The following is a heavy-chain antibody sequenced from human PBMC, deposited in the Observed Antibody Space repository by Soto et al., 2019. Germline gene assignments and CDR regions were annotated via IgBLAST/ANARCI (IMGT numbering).Heavy chain of an antibody. D-gene: IGHD3-10*01. CDR2: IIPMLGMS. V-gene: IGHV1-69*02. Sequence: QVHLVQSGAEVKKPGSSVKVSCKASGDTFDSYTINWVREAPGQRLEWMGRIIPMLGMSNYALKFQGRVTSTADKTTTTVYMHLSSLRSDDKAVYYCARGYGSGSRAFDYWGQGTLLTVSS. J-gene: IGHJ4*02. CDR1: GDTFDSYT. CDR3: ARGYGSGSRAFDY.